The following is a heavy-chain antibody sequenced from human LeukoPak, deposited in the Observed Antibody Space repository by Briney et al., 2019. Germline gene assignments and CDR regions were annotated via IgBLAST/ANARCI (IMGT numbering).Heavy chain of an antibody. V-gene: IGHV1-18*01. Sequence: GASVKVSCKAGNYSFINYGLTWVLQAPGQRLVWMGWISTYSGDTNYAQNFQGRVTLTRDTSTSTAYMDLNNLTPDDTAVYYCARVEYSSGRWDYWGQGTLVTVSS. CDR1: NYSFINYG. J-gene: IGHJ4*02. CDR2: ISTYSGDT. D-gene: IGHD6-19*01. CDR3: ARVEYSSGRWDY.